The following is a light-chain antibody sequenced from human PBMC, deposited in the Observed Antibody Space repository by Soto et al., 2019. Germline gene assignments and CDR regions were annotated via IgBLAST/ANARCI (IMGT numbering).Light chain of an antibody. CDR2: AAS. V-gene: IGKV1-17*01. CDR1: QGIRND. J-gene: IGKJ3*01. CDR3: LQHNSYPFT. Sequence: DIQMTQSPTTPSASEGDRVTNTLRANQGIRNDLGWYQQKTGKAPKRLIYAASSLQSGVPSRFSGSGSGTEFTLTISSLQPEDFATYYCLQHNSYPFTFGPGTKVDIK.